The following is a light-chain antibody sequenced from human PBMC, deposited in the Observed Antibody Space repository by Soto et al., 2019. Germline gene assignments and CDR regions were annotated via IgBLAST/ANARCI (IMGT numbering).Light chain of an antibody. V-gene: IGLV1-40*01. J-gene: IGLJ2*01. CDR3: QSYDSSLSGSV. Sequence: QSVLTQPPSVSGAPGRRVTISCTGSSSNIWAGYDVHWYQQLPGTAPKLLIYGNSNRPSGVPDRFSGSKSGTSASLAITGLQAENEADYYCQSYDSSLSGSVFGGGTKLTVL. CDR1: SSNIWAGYD. CDR2: GNS.